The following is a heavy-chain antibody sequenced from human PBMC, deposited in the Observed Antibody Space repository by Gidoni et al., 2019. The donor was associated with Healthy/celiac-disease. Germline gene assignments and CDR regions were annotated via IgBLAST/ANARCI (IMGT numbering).Heavy chain of an antibody. V-gene: IGHV3-23*01. CDR2: ISGSGGST. CDR1: GFTFSSYA. Sequence: EVQLLESGGGLVQPGGSLRLSCAASGFTFSSYAMSWVRQAPGKGLEWVSAISGSGGSTYYADSVKGRFTISRDNSKNTLYLQMNSLRAEDTAVYYCAKDGYIPTYYDFWSGYYYFDYWGQGTLVTVSS. CDR3: AKDGYIPTYYDFWSGYYYFDY. D-gene: IGHD3-3*01. J-gene: IGHJ4*02.